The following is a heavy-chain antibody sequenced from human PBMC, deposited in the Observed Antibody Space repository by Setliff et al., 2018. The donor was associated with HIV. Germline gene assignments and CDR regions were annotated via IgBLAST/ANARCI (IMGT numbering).Heavy chain of an antibody. CDR3: ARDASRSRVVRGVTLPDY. J-gene: IGHJ4*02. CDR1: GGSISSHY. D-gene: IGHD3-10*01. Sequence: PSETLSLTCTVSGGSISSHYWSWIRQPPGKGLEWIGSIYYSGSTNYNPSLKSRVTISVDTSKNQFSLTLSSVTAADTAVYYCARDASRSRVVRGVTLPDYWGQGTRVTVSS. CDR2: IYYSGST. V-gene: IGHV4-59*11.